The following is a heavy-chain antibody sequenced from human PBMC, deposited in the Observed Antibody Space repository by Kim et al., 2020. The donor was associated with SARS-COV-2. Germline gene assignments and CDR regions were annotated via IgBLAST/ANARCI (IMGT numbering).Heavy chain of an antibody. Sequence: SETLSLTCAVYGGSFSGYYWSWIRQPPGKGLEWIGEINHSGSTNYNQSLKSRVTISVDTSKNQFSLKLSSVTAADTAVYYCARGADYDILTGYLGMDVWGQGTTVTVSS. D-gene: IGHD3-9*01. V-gene: IGHV4-34*01. J-gene: IGHJ6*02. CDR1: GGSFSGYY. CDR3: ARGADYDILTGYLGMDV. CDR2: INHSGST.